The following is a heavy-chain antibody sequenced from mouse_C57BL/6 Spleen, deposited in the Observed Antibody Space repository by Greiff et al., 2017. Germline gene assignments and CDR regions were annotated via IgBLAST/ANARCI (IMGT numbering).Heavy chain of an antibody. CDR3: TRCRITTVVDPWYFDV. J-gene: IGHJ1*03. CDR1: GYTFTSYW. Sequence: VQLKESGTVLARPGASVKMSCKTSGYTFTSYWMHWVKQRPGQGLEWIGGIYPGNSGTSYNQKFKGKAKLTAVTSASTAYMELSSLTNEDSAVYFCTRCRITTVVDPWYFDVWGTGTTVTVSS. CDR2: IYPGNSGT. V-gene: IGHV1-5*01. D-gene: IGHD1-1*01.